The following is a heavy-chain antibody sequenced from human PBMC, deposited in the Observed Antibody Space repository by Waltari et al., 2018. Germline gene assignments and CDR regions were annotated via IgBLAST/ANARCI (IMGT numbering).Heavy chain of an antibody. CDR2: INPNSGAT. J-gene: IGHJ4*02. CDR1: GYTFTDYY. D-gene: IGHD1-26*01. CDR3: ARMWVRRDYFDN. Sequence: QVQLVQFGAEVQKPGASVKVSCKASGYTFTDYYIQWVRQAPGQGLEWMGQINPNSGATNYAQKFQGRVTMTRDTSISTAYMDLSSLRSDDTAVYYCARMWVRRDYFDNWGQGTLVTVSS. V-gene: IGHV1-2*06.